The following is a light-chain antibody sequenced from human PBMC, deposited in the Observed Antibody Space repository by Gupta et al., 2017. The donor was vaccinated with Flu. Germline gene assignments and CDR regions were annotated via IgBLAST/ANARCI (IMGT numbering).Light chain of an antibody. V-gene: IGLV1-44*01. J-gene: IGLJ3*02. CDR1: SSNIGSNT. Sequence: SFLTQPPHAPGSPVRRATISCSGSSSNIGSNTVNWYQQLPGTAPKLLIYSNNQRPSGVPDRFSGSKSGTSASLAISGLQSEDEADYYCAAWDDSLNGWVFGGGTKLTVL. CDR2: SNN. CDR3: AAWDDSLNGWV.